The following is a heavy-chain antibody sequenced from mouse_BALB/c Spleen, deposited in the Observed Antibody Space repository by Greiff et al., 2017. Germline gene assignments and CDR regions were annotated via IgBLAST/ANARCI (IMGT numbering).Heavy chain of an antibody. Sequence: EVQLQQSGPELVKPGASVKISCKASGYSFTGYFMNWVMQSHGKSLEWIGRINPYNGDTFYNQKFKGKATLTVDKSSSTAHMELRSLASEDSAVYYCARSPRYAMDYWGQGTSVTVSS. CDR2: INPYNGDT. CDR3: ARSPRYAMDY. J-gene: IGHJ4*01. CDR1: GYSFTGYF. V-gene: IGHV1-20*02.